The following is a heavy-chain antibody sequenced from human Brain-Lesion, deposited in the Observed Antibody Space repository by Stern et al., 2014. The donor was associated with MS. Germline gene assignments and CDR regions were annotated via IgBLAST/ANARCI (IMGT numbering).Heavy chain of an antibody. Sequence: QVQLVQSGPGLVKPSETLSLTCTVSGGSISSSSYYWGWIRQPPGKGLEWLGRIYYRGSTYYNPSLKSRVTIPMDTPKNQFTPNMSSVTAADTAVYFCAKLWLGELPESPFDYWGQGTLVTVSS. D-gene: IGHD3-10*01. CDR1: GGSISSSSYY. V-gene: IGHV4-39*01. CDR3: AKLWLGELPESPFDY. J-gene: IGHJ4*02. CDR2: IYYRGST.